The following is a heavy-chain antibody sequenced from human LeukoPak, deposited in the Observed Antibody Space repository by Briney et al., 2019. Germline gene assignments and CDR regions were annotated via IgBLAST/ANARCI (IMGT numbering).Heavy chain of an antibody. V-gene: IGHV1-69*01. Sequence: GASVKVSCKASGGTFSSYAISWVRQAPGQGLEWMGGIIPIFGTANYAQKFQGRVTITADESTSTAYMELSSLRSEDTAVYYCARGPIVVVPAAMVADYYYYYMDVWGKGTTVTVSS. CDR3: ARGPIVVVPAAMVADYYYYYMDV. CDR1: GGTFSSYA. D-gene: IGHD2-2*01. CDR2: IIPIFGTA. J-gene: IGHJ6*03.